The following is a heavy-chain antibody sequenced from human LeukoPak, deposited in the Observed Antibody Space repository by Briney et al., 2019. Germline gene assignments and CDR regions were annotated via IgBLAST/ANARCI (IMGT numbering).Heavy chain of an antibody. CDR3: AKDPEYSSGWYLDY. J-gene: IGHJ4*02. CDR2: ISGSGGST. Sequence: GGSLRLSCAASGFTYSSYAMSWVRQAPGKGLEWVSAISGSGGSTYYADSVKGRFTISRDNSKNTLYLQMNSLRAEDTAVYYCAKDPEYSSGWYLDYWGQGTLVTVAS. D-gene: IGHD6-19*01. CDR1: GFTYSSYA. V-gene: IGHV3-23*01.